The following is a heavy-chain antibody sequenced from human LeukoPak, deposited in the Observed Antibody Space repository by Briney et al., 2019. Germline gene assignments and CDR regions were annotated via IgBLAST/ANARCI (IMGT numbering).Heavy chain of an antibody. V-gene: IGHV3-30*02. Sequence: GGSLRLSCAASGFTFSSYGMHWVRQAPGKGLEWVAFIRYDGSNKYYADSVKGRVTISRENSKKTLYLQMKSLREEDTAVYYCAKGRAVAGGAYDAFDIWGQATMVTVSS. D-gene: IGHD6-19*01. CDR2: IRYDGSNK. CDR1: GFTFSSYG. J-gene: IGHJ3*02. CDR3: AKGRAVAGGAYDAFDI.